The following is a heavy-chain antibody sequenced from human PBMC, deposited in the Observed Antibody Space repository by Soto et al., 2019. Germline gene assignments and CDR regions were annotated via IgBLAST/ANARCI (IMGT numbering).Heavy chain of an antibody. Sequence: EVQLVESGGALVQPGGSLRLSCAVAGITLSDHYMNWVRQAPGEGLECVSTLTRGSLMYYADSVNGRFTISRDNAKNSLYLQMNSLRVEDTAMYYCLDGNYNGGQGTLVTVSS. CDR2: LTRGSLM. V-gene: IGHV3-48*01. CDR1: GITLSDHY. CDR3: LDGNYN. J-gene: IGHJ4*02. D-gene: IGHD1-1*01.